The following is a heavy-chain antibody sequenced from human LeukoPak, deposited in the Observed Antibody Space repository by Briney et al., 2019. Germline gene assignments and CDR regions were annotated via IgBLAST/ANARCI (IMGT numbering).Heavy chain of an antibody. J-gene: IGHJ4*02. D-gene: IGHD3-22*01. CDR3: ARDTSGYYDSSGYFDY. CDR1: GFTFSSYS. CDR2: IRSSSSTI. Sequence: GGSLRLSCAASGFTFSSYSMNWVRQAPGKGLEWVSYIRSSSSTIYYADSVKGRFTISRDNAKNSLHLQMNSLRAEDTAVYYCARDTSGYYDSSGYFDYWGQGTLVTVSS. V-gene: IGHV3-48*01.